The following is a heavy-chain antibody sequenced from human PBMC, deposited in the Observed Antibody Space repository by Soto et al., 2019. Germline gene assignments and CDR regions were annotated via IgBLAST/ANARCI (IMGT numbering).Heavy chain of an antibody. D-gene: IGHD3-22*01. CDR2: IIPIFGTA. Sequence: QVQLVQSGAEVKKPGSSVKVSCKASGGTFSSYAISWVRQAPGQGLEWMGGIIPIFGTANYAQKFQGRVTITADESTSTAYMELSSLSSEDTAVYYCASSNYYDSSGYYFPYGYWGQGTLVTVSS. V-gene: IGHV1-69*01. CDR1: GGTFSSYA. CDR3: ASSNYYDSSGYYFPYGY. J-gene: IGHJ4*02.